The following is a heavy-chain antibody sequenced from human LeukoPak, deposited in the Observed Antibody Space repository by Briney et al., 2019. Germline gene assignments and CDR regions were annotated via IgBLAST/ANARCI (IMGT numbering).Heavy chain of an antibody. Sequence: KASGTLSLTCAVSGXSISSSNWWSWVRQPPGKGLEWIGEIYHSGSTNYNPSLKSRVTISVDKSKNQFSLKLSSVTAADTAVYYCARHLDYYGSGSYEYWGQGTLVTVSS. D-gene: IGHD3-10*01. CDR3: ARHLDYYGSGSYEY. V-gene: IGHV4-4*02. CDR2: IYHSGST. CDR1: GXSISSSNW. J-gene: IGHJ4*02.